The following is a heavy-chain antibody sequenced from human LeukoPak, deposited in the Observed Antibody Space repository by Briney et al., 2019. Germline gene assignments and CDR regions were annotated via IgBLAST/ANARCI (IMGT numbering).Heavy chain of an antibody. J-gene: IGHJ5*02. CDR3: ARVPYQGGSGSYFFDP. V-gene: IGHV4-59*12. Sequence: SETLSLTCTVSGGSISSYYWSWIRQPPGKGLEWIGYIYHSGSTYYNPSLKSRVTISVDRSKNQFSLKLSSVTAPDTAVYYCARVPYQGGSGSYFFDPWGQGTLVTVSS. CDR1: GGSISSYY. CDR2: IYHSGST. D-gene: IGHD3-10*01.